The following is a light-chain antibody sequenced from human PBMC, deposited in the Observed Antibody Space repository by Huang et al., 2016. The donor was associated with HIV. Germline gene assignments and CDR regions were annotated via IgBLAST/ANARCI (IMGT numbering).Light chain of an antibody. J-gene: IGKJ1*01. CDR2: KAS. CDR1: QSISSW. V-gene: IGKV1-5*03. Sequence: DIQMTQSPSTLSASVGDRVTIPCRASQSISSWLAWYQQKPEKAPKLLIYKASNLESGVPSRFSGSGSGTEFTLTISSLQPDDFATYYCLQYNNSSRAFGQGTKVEVK. CDR3: LQYNNSSRA.